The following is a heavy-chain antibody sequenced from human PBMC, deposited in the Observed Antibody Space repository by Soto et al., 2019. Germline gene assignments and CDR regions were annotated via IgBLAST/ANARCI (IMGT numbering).Heavy chain of an antibody. CDR1: GGSISRYY. CDR2: IYYSGST. V-gene: IGHV4-59*01. J-gene: IGHJ5*02. D-gene: IGHD2-8*01. CDR3: ARENAVSGDWFDP. Sequence: QVQLQESGPGLVKPSETLSLTCTVSGGSISRYYWSWIRQPPGKGLEWIGYIYYSGSTNYNPSLKSRVTISVDTSKNQSSLKLSSVTAADTAVYYCARENAVSGDWFDPWGQGTLVTVSS.